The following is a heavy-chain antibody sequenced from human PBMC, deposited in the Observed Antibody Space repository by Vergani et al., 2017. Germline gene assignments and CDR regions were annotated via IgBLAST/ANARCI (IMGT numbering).Heavy chain of an antibody. J-gene: IGHJ4*02. CDR3: AAAGAAYCRGASGYEFFEY. Sequence: QVQLVESGGGVVQPGGSLRLSCAASGFTFTNYGMHWVRQAPGKGLEWVAFTRYDGIVEYYGDSVRGRFTISRDNSKNTLYLQMNRLRPEDTAVYYCAAAGAAYCRGASGYEFFEYWGQGTLVTVAS. CDR1: GFTFTNYG. V-gene: IGHV3-30*02. CDR2: TRYDGIVE. D-gene: IGHD2-15*01.